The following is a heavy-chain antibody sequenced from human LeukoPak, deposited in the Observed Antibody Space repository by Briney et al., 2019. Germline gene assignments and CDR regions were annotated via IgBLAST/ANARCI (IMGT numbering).Heavy chain of an antibody. J-gene: IGHJ4*02. CDR3: ARSPELWDFWSGYYEYYFDY. D-gene: IGHD3-3*01. Sequence: PGGSLRLSCAASGFTFSDYYMSWIRQAPGKGLEWVSYISSSGSTIYYADSVKGRFTISRDNAKNSLYLRMNSLRAEDTAVYYCARSPELWDFWSGYYEYYFDYWGQGTLVTVSS. CDR2: ISSSGSTI. V-gene: IGHV3-11*01. CDR1: GFTFSDYY.